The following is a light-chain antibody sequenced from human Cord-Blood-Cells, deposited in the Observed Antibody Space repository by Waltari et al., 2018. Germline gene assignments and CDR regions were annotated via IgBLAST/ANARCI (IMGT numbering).Light chain of an antibody. Sequence: EIVMTQSPATLSLSPGERATPSSRASQSVSNNLPWYQQKPGQPPRLLIYGASTRATGIPARFSGSGSGTEFTLTISSLQSEDFAVYYCQQYNNWPRTFGQGTKVEIK. J-gene: IGKJ1*01. CDR2: GAS. V-gene: IGKV3-15*01. CDR1: QSVSNN. CDR3: QQYNNWPRT.